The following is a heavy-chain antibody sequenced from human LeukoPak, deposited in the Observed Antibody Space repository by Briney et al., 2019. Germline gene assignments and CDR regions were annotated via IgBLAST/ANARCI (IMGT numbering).Heavy chain of an antibody. CDR3: ARDPLKLYYDFWSGYYYFDY. D-gene: IGHD3-3*01. CDR2: ISSSGSYI. V-gene: IGHV3-21*01. J-gene: IGHJ4*02. CDR1: GFTFSSYS. Sequence: GGSLRLSCAASGFTFSSYSMNWVRQAPGKGLEWVSSISSSGSYIYYADSVKGRFTISRDNAKNSLYLQMNSLRAEDTAVYYCARDPLKLYYDFWSGYYYFDYWGQGTLVTVSS.